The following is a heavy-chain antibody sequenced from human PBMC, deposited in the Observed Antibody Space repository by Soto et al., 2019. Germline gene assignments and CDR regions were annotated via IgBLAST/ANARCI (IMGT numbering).Heavy chain of an antibody. CDR3: AIVRENYFDS. CDR2: IYDSGSP. CDR1: GGSISSDGDYYR. J-gene: IGHJ4*02. Sequence: QMQLQESGPGLVSPSQTLSLTCTVSGGSISSDGDYYRWSWIRQHPGKGLEWIGYIYDSGSPYYHPSLESRVTVSVDTSKNQFSLKLSSLTAADTAVYYCAIVRENYFDSWGQGILVTVSS. V-gene: IGHV4-31*03.